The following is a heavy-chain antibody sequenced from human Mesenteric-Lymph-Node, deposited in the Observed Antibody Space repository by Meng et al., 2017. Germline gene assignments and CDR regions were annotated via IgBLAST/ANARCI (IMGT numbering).Heavy chain of an antibody. V-gene: IGHV3-30*07. CDR1: GFTFSNNA. CDR2: ISQTGGTL. Sequence: GESLKISCAASGFTFSNNAMHWVRQAPGKGLDWVAVISQTGGTLYYADSVKGRFTISRDNSRNTLYLQMNSLRAEDTAVYYCARRRTTVTTKYYYGMDVWGQGTTVTISS. J-gene: IGHJ6*01. D-gene: IGHD4-11*01. CDR3: ARRRTTVTTKYYYGMDV.